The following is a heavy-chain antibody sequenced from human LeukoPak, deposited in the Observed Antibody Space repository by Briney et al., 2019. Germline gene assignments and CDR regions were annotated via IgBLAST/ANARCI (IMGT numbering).Heavy chain of an antibody. CDR1: GDSISSSSFY. J-gene: IGHJ5*02. CDR3: ARGGGWLRSGGWFDP. D-gene: IGHD5-12*01. Sequence: SETLSLTCTVSGDSISSSSFYWAWIRQPPGKGLEWLGSIHYSGTTHYNPSLKSRITISVDTSKNHFSLRLGSVTATDTAVYYCARGGGWLRSGGWFDPWGQGTLVTVSS. V-gene: IGHV4-39*02. CDR2: IHYSGTT.